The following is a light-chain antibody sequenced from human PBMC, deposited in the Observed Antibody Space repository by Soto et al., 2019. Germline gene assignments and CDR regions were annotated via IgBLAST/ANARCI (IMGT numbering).Light chain of an antibody. CDR2: ATS. V-gene: IGKV3-15*01. Sequence: EVVLTQSPATLSGSRGEGATLSCRASQSIGNYLAWYQQKPGQAPRLLIYATSNRATGIPARFSGSGSGTEFTLTISSLQSEDFAVYYCQQYNNWWTFGQGTKVDIK. CDR3: QQYNNWWT. CDR1: QSIGNY. J-gene: IGKJ1*01.